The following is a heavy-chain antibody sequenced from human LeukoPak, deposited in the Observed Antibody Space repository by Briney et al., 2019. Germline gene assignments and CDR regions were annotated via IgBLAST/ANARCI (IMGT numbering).Heavy chain of an antibody. V-gene: IGHV1-2*02. CDR1: GYTFTGYY. J-gene: IGHJ4*02. D-gene: IGHD2-2*01. CDR3: ARVDIVVVPAAHYFDY. Sequence: GASVKVSCKASGYTFTGYYMHWVRQAPGQGLEWMGWINPNSGGTNYAQKFQGRVTMTRDTSISTAYMELSRLRSDDTAVYYCARVDIVVVPAAHYFDYWGQGTLVTVSS. CDR2: INPNSGGT.